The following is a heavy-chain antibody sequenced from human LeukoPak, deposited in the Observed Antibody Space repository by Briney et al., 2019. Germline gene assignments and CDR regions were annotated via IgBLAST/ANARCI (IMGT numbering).Heavy chain of an antibody. CDR2: IKHDGTEK. Sequence: GGSLRFSCAASGFTFSGYWMSWVRQAPGKRPEWVAKIKHDGTEKKYVDSLKGRFTISRDNAKNSLFLQVNSLRVEDTAVYYCTRAITIGGITIPFDLWGRGTLVSVSS. D-gene: IGHD3-3*01. V-gene: IGHV3-7*01. J-gene: IGHJ2*01. CDR3: TRAITIGGITIPFDL. CDR1: GFTFSGYW.